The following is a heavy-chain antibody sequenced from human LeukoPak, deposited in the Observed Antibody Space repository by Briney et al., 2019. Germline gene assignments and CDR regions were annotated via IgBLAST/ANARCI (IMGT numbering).Heavy chain of an antibody. V-gene: IGHV1-69*13. Sequence: ASVKVSCKASGGTFSSYAISWVRQAPGQGLEWMGGIIPIFGTANYAQRFQGRVTITADESTSTAYMELSSLRSEDTAVYYCARVLGTAAAGTSWFDPWGQGTLVTVSS. D-gene: IGHD6-13*01. J-gene: IGHJ5*02. CDR3: ARVLGTAAAGTSWFDP. CDR1: GGTFSSYA. CDR2: IIPIFGTA.